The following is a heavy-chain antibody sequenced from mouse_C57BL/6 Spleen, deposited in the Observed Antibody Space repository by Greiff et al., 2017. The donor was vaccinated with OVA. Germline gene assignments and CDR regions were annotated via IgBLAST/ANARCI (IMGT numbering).Heavy chain of an antibody. CDR3: ARYGDGTPFAY. CDR1: GYAFTNYL. D-gene: IGHD2-13*01. J-gene: IGHJ3*01. Sequence: VQLQQSGAELVRPGTSVKVSCKASGYAFTNYLIEWVKQRPGQGLEWIGVINPGSGGTNYNEKFKGKATLTADKSSSTAYMQLSSLTSEDSAVYFCARYGDGTPFAYWGQGTLVTVSA. CDR2: INPGSGGT. V-gene: IGHV1-54*01.